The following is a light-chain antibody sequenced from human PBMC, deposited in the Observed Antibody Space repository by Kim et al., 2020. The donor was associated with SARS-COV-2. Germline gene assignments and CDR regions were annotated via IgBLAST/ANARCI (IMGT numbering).Light chain of an antibody. Sequence: SYELTQPPSVSVSPGQTARIPCSGDALPKQFVCWYQQKAGQAPVLVIYKDNERPSGIPERFSGSNSGTTVTLTISRVQAEDEADYYCHSSDTTGTSVFGGGTQLTVL. CDR1: ALPKQF. CDR2: KDN. J-gene: IGLJ7*01. V-gene: IGLV3-25*03. CDR3: HSSDTTGTSV.